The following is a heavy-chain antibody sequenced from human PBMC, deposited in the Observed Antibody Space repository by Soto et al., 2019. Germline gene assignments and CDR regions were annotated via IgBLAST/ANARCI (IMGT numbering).Heavy chain of an antibody. CDR1: GFTVTTSY. Sequence: GGSLRLSCVGSGFTVTTSYMSWVRQAPGKGLEWVSFIYSGGSTHYADSVNNRFTVSRDNSKSTLDLQMNSLRAEDTAVYYCANEWESTVRGVIRYWGQGTLVTVSS. CDR3: ANEWESTVRGVIRY. D-gene: IGHD3-10*01. V-gene: IGHV3-66*01. J-gene: IGHJ4*02. CDR2: IYSGGST.